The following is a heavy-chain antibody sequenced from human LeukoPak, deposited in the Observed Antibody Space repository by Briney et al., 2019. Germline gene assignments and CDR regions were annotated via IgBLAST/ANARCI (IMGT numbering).Heavy chain of an antibody. V-gene: IGHV4-34*01. D-gene: IGHD2-2*01. Sequence: SETLSLTCAVYVGSFSGYYWSWIRQPPGKGLVWIGEINHSGSTNYNPSLKSRVTISVDTSKNQFSLKLSSVTAADTAVYYCARIGRDCSSTSCPKYYFDYWGQGTLVTVSS. CDR3: ARIGRDCSSTSCPKYYFDY. CDR2: INHSGST. CDR1: VGSFSGYY. J-gene: IGHJ4*02.